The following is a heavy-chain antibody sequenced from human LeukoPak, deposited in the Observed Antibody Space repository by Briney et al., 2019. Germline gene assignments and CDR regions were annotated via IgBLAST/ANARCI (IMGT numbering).Heavy chain of an antibody. Sequence: GGSLRLSCAASGFTFSSYAMSWVRQTPGKGLEWVSGISDSGGSTYYADSVKGRFTISRDNSKNTLYLQMNSLRAEDTAIYYCAKMPVSYSSGWSTFDYWGQGTLVTVSS. CDR1: GFTFSSYA. CDR3: AKMPVSYSSGWSTFDY. CDR2: ISDSGGST. D-gene: IGHD6-19*01. J-gene: IGHJ4*02. V-gene: IGHV3-23*01.